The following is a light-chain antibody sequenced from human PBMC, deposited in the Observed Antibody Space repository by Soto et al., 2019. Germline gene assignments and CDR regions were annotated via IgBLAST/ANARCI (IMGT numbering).Light chain of an antibody. Sequence: DIQMTQSPSTLSASVGDRVTITCRASQSISSWLAWYQQKPGKAPKFLIYKGGSLESGVPARFSGSGSGTEFTLTINSLQPDDFATYYCQQYDDYPLTFGGGTKVEIK. CDR3: QQYDDYPLT. J-gene: IGKJ4*01. CDR2: KGG. CDR1: QSISSW. V-gene: IGKV1-5*03.